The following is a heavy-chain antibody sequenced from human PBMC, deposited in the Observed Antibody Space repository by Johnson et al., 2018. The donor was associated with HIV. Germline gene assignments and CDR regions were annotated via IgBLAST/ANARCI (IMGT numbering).Heavy chain of an antibody. D-gene: IGHD3-3*01. J-gene: IGHJ3*02. CDR2: INWNGGST. CDR1: GFSFDDYG. V-gene: IGHV3-20*04. Sequence: VQVVESGGGVVRPGGSLRLSCAASGFSFDDYGMSWVRQAPGKGLEWVSGINWNGGSTGYADSVTGRFTISRDNAKNSLYLQMNSLRAEDTALYYCARRGFGTASDAFDMWGQGTMVIVSS. CDR3: ARRGFGTASDAFDM.